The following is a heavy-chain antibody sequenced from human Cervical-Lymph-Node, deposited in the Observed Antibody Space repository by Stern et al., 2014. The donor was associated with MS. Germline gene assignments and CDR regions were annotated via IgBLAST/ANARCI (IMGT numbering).Heavy chain of an antibody. V-gene: IGHV3-33*01. D-gene: IGHD4-23*01. J-gene: IGHJ1*01. CDR2: IWYDGSNR. CDR3: AREGGNTAEYFQH. Sequence: VQLLESGGGVVQPGRSLRLSCAASGFTFSSSGLPWVRQAPGKGLERLAIIWYDGSNRYYADSVKGRFTISRDNSKNTLYLQMNSLRAEDTAVYYCAREGGNTAEYFQHWGQGTLVTVSS. CDR1: GFTFSSSG.